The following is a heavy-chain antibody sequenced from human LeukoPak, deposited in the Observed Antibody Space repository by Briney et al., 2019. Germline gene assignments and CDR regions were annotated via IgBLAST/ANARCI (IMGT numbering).Heavy chain of an antibody. CDR2: MNPNSGNT. J-gene: IGHJ6*03. CDR1: GYTFTDYY. V-gene: IGHV1-8*03. D-gene: IGHD3-10*01. CDR3: ARVTYYYGSGNMDV. Sequence: SVKVSCKASGYTFTDYYMHWVRQATGQGLEWMGWMNPNSGNTGYAQKFQGRVTITRNTSISTAYMELSSLRSEDTAVYYCARVTYYYGSGNMDVWGKGTTVTVSS.